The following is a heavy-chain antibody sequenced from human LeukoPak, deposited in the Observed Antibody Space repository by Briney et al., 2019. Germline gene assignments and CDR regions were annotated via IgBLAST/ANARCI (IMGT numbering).Heavy chain of an antibody. CDR1: GFTFSSYE. J-gene: IGHJ6*02. V-gene: IGHV3-48*03. Sequence: GGSLRLSCAASGFTFSSYEMNWVRQAPGKGLGWVSYISSSGSTIYYADSVKGRFTISRDNAKNSLYLQMKSLRAEDTAVYYCARGGTSSYYYYGMDVWGQGTTVTVSS. D-gene: IGHD2-2*01. CDR3: ARGGTSSYYYYGMDV. CDR2: ISSSGSTI.